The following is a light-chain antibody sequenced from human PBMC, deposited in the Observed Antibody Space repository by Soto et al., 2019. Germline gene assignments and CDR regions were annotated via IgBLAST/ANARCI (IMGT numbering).Light chain of an antibody. J-gene: IGLJ2*01. CDR3: TSWTTSTTMI. CDR2: DVN. Sequence: QSALTQPASVSGSPGQSITISCTGTSSDIGAYNFVSWYQQHPGKAPKLMLYDVNIRPSGVSNRFSGSKSGNTASLTISGRQAEDEAEYYCTSWTTSTTMIFGGGTKLPVL. CDR1: SSDIGAYNF. V-gene: IGLV2-14*03.